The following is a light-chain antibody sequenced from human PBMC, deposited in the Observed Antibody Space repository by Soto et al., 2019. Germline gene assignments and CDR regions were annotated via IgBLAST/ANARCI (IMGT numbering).Light chain of an antibody. CDR1: TSNIGSNY. J-gene: IGLJ3*02. V-gene: IGLV1-51*01. CDR3: GAWDSSLKAWL. CDR2: DNY. Sequence: QSVLTQPPSVSAAPGQRVTISCSGSTSNIGSNYVSWYQQFPGTAPKVLIYDNYARPSGIPDRFSGSKSGTSATLDITGLQTGDEADYYCGAWDSSLKAWLFGAGTKLTVL.